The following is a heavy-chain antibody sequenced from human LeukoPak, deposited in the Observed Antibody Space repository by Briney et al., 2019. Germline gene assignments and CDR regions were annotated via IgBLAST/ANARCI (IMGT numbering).Heavy chain of an antibody. CDR1: GGSISSHY. D-gene: IGHD3-22*01. CDR3: ARYYYDSSGYYSDY. V-gene: IGHV4-59*11. CDR2: IYYSGST. Sequence: KPSETLSLTCTVSGGSISSHYWSWIRQPPGKGLEWIGYIYYSGSTNYNPSLKSRVTISVDTSKNQFSLKLNSVTAADTAVYYCARYYYDSSGYYSDYWGQGTLVTVSS. J-gene: IGHJ4*02.